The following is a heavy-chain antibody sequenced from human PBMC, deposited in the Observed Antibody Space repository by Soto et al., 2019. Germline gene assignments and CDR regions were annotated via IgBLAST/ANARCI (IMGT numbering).Heavy chain of an antibody. CDR3: AMGLAAAGPLDY. V-gene: IGHV3-23*01. CDR2: ISGSGGTP. CDR1: GFTFISSA. D-gene: IGHD6-13*01. Sequence: PGGSLRLSCAASGFTFISSAMSWVRQAPGRGLEWFSTISGSGGTPYYADSVKGRFTISRDNSKNTLYLVLNSLRAEDTAVYYCAMGLAAAGPLDYWGQGTLVTVSS. J-gene: IGHJ4*02.